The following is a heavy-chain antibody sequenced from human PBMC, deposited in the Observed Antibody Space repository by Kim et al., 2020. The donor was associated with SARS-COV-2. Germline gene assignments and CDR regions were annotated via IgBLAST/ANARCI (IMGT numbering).Heavy chain of an antibody. D-gene: IGHD6-19*01. CDR3: AREAIGWLDY. J-gene: IGHJ4*02. V-gene: IGHV1-69*04. CDR2: IIPILGIA. CDR1: GGTFSSYA. Sequence: SVKVSCKASGGTFSSYAISWVRQAPGQGLEWMGRIIPILGIANYAQKFQGRVTITADKSTSTAYMELSSLRSEDTAVYYCAREAIGWLDYWGQGTLVTSPQ.